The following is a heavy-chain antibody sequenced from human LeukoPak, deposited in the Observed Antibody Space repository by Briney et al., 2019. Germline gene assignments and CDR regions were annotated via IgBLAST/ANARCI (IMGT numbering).Heavy chain of an antibody. Sequence: KSGGSLRLSCAASGFTFSSYSMNWVRQAPGKGLEWVSSISSSSSYIYYADSVKGRFTISRDNAKNSLYLQMNSLRAEDTAVYYCARQQLAAAGDFDYWGQGTLVTVSS. CDR1: GFTFSSYS. CDR3: ARQQLAAAGDFDY. V-gene: IGHV3-21*01. D-gene: IGHD6-13*01. J-gene: IGHJ4*02. CDR2: ISSSSSYI.